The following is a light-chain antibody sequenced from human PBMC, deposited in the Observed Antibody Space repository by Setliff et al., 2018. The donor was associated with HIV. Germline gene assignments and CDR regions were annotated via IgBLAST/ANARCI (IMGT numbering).Light chain of an antibody. CDR3: SSYTSSITLYV. Sequence: QSVLTQPASVSGSPGQSITISCTGTSSDIGDYKYVSWYQQHPGKAPKLIIYDVTNRPSGVSNRFSGSKSGNTASLTISGLQAEDEADYYCSSYTSSITLYVVGTGTKV. V-gene: IGLV2-14*03. J-gene: IGLJ1*01. CDR1: SSDIGDYKY. CDR2: DVT.